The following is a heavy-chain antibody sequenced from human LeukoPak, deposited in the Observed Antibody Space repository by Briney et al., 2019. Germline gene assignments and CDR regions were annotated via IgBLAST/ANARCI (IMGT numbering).Heavy chain of an antibody. V-gene: IGHV4-59*01. CDR1: GGSISSYY. J-gene: IGHJ5*02. CDR2: IYYGGST. D-gene: IGHD6-19*01. CDR3: ARGYSSGWYEYWFDP. Sequence: SETLSLTCPVSGGSISSYYWSWVRQHPGKGMGWHGYIYYGGSTNYNPSLKSRVTISVDTSKNQFSLKLSSVTAADTAVYYCARGYSSGWYEYWFDPWGQGTLVTVSS.